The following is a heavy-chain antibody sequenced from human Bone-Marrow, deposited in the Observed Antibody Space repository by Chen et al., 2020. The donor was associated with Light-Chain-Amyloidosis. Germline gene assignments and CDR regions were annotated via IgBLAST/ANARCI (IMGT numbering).Heavy chain of an antibody. J-gene: IGHJ6*02. CDR2: ISVRVGST. D-gene: IGHD2-21*01. CDR3: AKRPPYPSIYGMDV. CDR1: GFTFSSYA. Sequence: EVQLLESGGGLVQPGGSLRLSCAASGFTFSSYAMSWVRQAPGKGRVWVSGISVRVGSTYYADSVKGRFTITREKSKNTLYLQMNSLRAEDTAVYYCAKRPPYPSIYGMDVWGQGTTVTVSS. V-gene: IGHV3-23*01.